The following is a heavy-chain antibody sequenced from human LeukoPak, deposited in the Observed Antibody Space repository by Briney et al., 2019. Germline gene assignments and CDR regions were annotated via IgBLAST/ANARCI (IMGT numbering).Heavy chain of an antibody. Sequence: PGGSLRLSCAASGVTFSSETMNWVRQAPGEGLGCVSSISVSSSDIYYADSLKGGSTISRYNAKNSLYLQLNSLRAEDTGVYYCASSSSTSWYWGQGTLVTVHS. CDR2: ISVSSSDI. CDR1: GVTFSSET. J-gene: IGHJ4*02. V-gene: IGHV3-21*01. CDR3: ASSSSTSWY. D-gene: IGHD6-13*01.